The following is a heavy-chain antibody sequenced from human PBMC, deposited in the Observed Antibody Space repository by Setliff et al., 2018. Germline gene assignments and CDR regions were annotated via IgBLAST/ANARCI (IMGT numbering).Heavy chain of an antibody. Sequence: ASVKVSCKASGYTFTSYGISWVRQAPGQGLEWMGWISAYNGNTNYAQKLKGRVTMTSDTSISTAYMELGRLRSDDTAVYFCARDGGGDSDAFDIWGQGTMVTVSS. J-gene: IGHJ3*02. V-gene: IGHV1-18*01. D-gene: IGHD3-16*01. CDR2: ISAYNGNT. CDR1: GYTFTSYG. CDR3: ARDGGGDSDAFDI.